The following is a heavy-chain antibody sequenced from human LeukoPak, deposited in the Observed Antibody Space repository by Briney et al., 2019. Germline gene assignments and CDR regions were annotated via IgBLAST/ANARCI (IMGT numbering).Heavy chain of an antibody. CDR2: INAGSGNT. CDR3: ARGFYDSSAYYPYDY. D-gene: IGHD3-22*01. Sequence: GASVTVSCKASGYTFTNYAIHWVRQAPGQRLEWMGWINAGSGNTKYSQRFQGRVTISRDTSASTAYMELSSLRSEDTALYFCARGFYDSSAYYPYDYWGQGILVTVSS. V-gene: IGHV1-3*01. CDR1: GYTFTNYA. J-gene: IGHJ4*02.